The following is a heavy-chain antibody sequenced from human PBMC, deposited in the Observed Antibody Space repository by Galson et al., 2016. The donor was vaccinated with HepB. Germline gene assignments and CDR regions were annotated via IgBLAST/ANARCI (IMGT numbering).Heavy chain of an antibody. CDR1: GYTFSGYG. Sequence: SLTLSCAASGYTFSGYGMNSVRQAPGKGLEWVSAISSSSSFIYYVKSVMGRVTISRDNAKDSVYLQMDSLRAEDTAVYYCARDPRPSGGWSHPCDIWGQGTLVTVSS. D-gene: IGHD6-19*01. J-gene: IGHJ4*02. CDR3: ARDPRPSGGWSHPCDI. CDR2: ISSSSSFI. V-gene: IGHV3-21*01.